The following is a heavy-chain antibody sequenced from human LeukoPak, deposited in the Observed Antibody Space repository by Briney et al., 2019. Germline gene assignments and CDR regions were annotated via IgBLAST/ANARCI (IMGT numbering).Heavy chain of an antibody. J-gene: IGHJ3*02. Sequence: GGSLRLSCAASGFTFSRFWMSWVRQAPGKGLEWVANIKHDGSEKYYVDSVKGRFTISRDNAKNSLYLQMNSLRAEDTAVYYCALNAAADAFDIWGQGTMVTVSS. V-gene: IGHV3-7*01. CDR3: ALNAAADAFDI. CDR2: IKHDGSEK. CDR1: GFTFSRFW. D-gene: IGHD2-15*01.